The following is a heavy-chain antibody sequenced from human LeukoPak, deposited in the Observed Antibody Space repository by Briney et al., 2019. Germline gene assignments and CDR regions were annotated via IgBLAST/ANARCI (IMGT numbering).Heavy chain of an antibody. CDR2: IYYSGST. CDR1: GGSISSSSYY. CDR3: ARGNEEDFGELSNNWFDP. V-gene: IGHV4-39*07. J-gene: IGHJ5*02. D-gene: IGHD3-10*01. Sequence: PSETLSLTCTVSGGSISSSSYYWGWIRQPPGKGLEWIGSIYYSGSTYYNPSLKSRVTISVDTSKNQFSLKLSSVTAADTAVYYCARGNEEDFGELSNNWFDPWGQGTLVTVSS.